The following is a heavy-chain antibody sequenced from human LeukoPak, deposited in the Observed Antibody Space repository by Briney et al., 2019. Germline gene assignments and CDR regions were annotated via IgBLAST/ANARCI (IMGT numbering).Heavy chain of an antibody. CDR1: GGSISSYY. CDR2: IYTSGST. Sequence: SSETLSLTCTVSGGSISSYYWSWIRQPPGKGLEWIGRIYTSGSTNYNPSLKSRVTISVDTSKNQFSLKLSSVTAADTAVYYCARVGAAAGTIDYWGQGTLVTVSS. V-gene: IGHV4-4*07. D-gene: IGHD6-13*01. J-gene: IGHJ4*02. CDR3: ARVGAAAGTIDY.